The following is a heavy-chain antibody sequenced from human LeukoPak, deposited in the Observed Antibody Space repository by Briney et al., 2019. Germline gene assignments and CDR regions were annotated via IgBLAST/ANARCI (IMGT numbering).Heavy chain of an antibody. CDR3: ASADGYKIDY. CDR2: IYYGGNT. J-gene: IGHJ4*02. Sequence: AETLTLTCTVSGDSISGSSYYWGWIRQPPGKGLEWIGNIYYGGNTYYNTALKSRVSISVDTSNNQFSLKVSSVTAADTAVYYCASADGYKIDYWGQGTLDSVSS. V-gene: IGHV4-39*01. D-gene: IGHD5-24*01. CDR1: GDSISGSSYY.